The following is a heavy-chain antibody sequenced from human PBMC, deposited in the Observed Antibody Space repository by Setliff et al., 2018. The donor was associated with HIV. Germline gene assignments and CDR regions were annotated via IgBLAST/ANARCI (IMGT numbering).Heavy chain of an antibody. CDR1: GYTLTELS. CDR2: FDPEDGET. D-gene: IGHD6-19*01. CDR3: ATPGYSSGWAGFTDY. J-gene: IGHJ4*02. Sequence: ASVKVSCKVSGYTLTELSMHWVRQAPGKGLEWMGGFDPEDGETIYAQKFQGRVTMTEDTSTDTAYMELSSLRSEDTAVYYCATPGYSSGWAGFTDYWGQGTLVTVSS. V-gene: IGHV1-24*01.